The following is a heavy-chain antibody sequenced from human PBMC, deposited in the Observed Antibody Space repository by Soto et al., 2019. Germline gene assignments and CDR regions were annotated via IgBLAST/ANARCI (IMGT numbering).Heavy chain of an antibody. CDR3: ARHNSGYRDYYYYGMDV. J-gene: IGHJ6*02. D-gene: IGHD5-12*01. CDR1: GYSCTSYW. V-gene: IGHV5-51*01. Sequence: PGESMKISRKGSGYSCTSYWIGWMRQMHGKGLEWMGIIYPGDSDTRYSPSFQGQVTISADKSISTAYLQWSSLKASDTAMYYCARHNSGYRDYYYYGMDVWGQGTTVTVS. CDR2: IYPGDSDT.